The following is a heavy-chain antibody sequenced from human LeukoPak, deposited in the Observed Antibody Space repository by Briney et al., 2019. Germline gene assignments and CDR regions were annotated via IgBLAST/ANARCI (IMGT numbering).Heavy chain of an antibody. Sequence: GGSLRLSCAASGFTFSSYSMNRVRQAPGKGLEWVSSISSSSSYIYYADSVKGRFTISRDNAKNSLYLQMNSLRAEDTAVYYCARVGSSGWDYYMDVWGKGTTVTVSS. V-gene: IGHV3-21*01. D-gene: IGHD6-19*01. CDR2: ISSSSSYI. J-gene: IGHJ6*03. CDR3: ARVGSSGWDYYMDV. CDR1: GFTFSSYS.